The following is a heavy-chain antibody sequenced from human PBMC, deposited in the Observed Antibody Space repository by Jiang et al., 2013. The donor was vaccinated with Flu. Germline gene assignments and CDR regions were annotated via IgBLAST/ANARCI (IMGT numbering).Heavy chain of an antibody. CDR2: ISGSGGST. D-gene: IGHD3-22*01. Sequence: RLSCAASGFTFSSYAMSWVRQAPGKGLEWVSAISGSGGSTYYADSVKGRFTISRDNSKNTLYLQMNSLRAEDTAVYYCAKELLPSRGRGGYYFFDYWGQGTLVTVSS. V-gene: IGHV3-23*01. CDR1: GFTFSSYA. J-gene: IGHJ4*02. CDR3: AKELLPSRGRGGYYFFDY.